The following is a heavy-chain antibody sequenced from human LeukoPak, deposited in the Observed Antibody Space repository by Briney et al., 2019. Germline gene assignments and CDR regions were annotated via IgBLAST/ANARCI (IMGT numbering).Heavy chain of an antibody. J-gene: IGHJ6*04. D-gene: IGHD3-10*02. CDR3: AELGITMIGGV. CDR1: GFTFSFYS. Sequence: GGSLRLSCASSGFTFSFYSMDWVRQAPGKGLEWVSSISSSSSTIYYADSVKGRFTISRDNAKNSLYLQMNSLRAEDTAVYYCAELGITMIGGVWGKGTTVTISS. V-gene: IGHV3-48*04. CDR2: ISSSSSTI.